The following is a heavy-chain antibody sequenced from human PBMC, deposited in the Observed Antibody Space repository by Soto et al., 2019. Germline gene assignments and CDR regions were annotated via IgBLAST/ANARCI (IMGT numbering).Heavy chain of an antibody. D-gene: IGHD2-15*01. Sequence: GGSLRLSCAASGFTFSSYAMGWVRQGPGKGLEWVAVVSIGGSTHYADSVRGRFTISRDNSKNTLSLQMNSLTAEDTAVYFCATRRGAGGHFDYWGQGALVTVSS. CDR2: VSIGGST. CDR1: GFTFSSYA. J-gene: IGHJ4*02. V-gene: IGHV3-23*01. CDR3: ATRRGAGGHFDY.